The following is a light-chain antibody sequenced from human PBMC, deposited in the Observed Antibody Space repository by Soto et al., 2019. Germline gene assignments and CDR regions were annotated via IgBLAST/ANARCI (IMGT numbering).Light chain of an antibody. J-gene: IGKJ1*01. V-gene: IGKV3-20*01. CDR3: QHYGASPWT. Sequence: NLLTQSPGTLSFSPGERATLSCRASQSLSGNYLAWYQQKPGQAPRVLIYRASIRATGISDRFSGSGSGTDFTLTISRLEPEDFAVYYCQHYGASPWTFGQGTKVDI. CDR1: QSLSGNY. CDR2: RAS.